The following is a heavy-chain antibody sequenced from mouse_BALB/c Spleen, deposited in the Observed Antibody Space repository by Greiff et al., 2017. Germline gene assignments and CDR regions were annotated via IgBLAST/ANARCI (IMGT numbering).Heavy chain of an antibody. Sequence: EVQLQQSGAELVRSGASVKLSCTASGFNIKDYYMHWVKQRPEQGLEWIGWIDPENGDTEYAPKFQGKATMTADTSSNTAYLQLSSLTSEDTAVYYCNVITTVVDYYFDYWGQGTTLTVSS. V-gene: IGHV14-4*02. CDR1: GFNIKDYY. CDR2: IDPENGDT. D-gene: IGHD1-1*01. J-gene: IGHJ2*01. CDR3: NVITTVVDYYFDY.